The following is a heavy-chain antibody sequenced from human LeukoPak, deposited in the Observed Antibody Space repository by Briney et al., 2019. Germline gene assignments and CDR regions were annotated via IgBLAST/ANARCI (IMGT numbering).Heavy chain of an antibody. CDR3: ARRVESSSWYALYYFDY. Sequence: ASVKVSCKASGYTFTGYYMHWVRQAPGQGLEWMGWINPNSGGTNYAQKFQGRVTMTRDTSISTAYMELSRLRSDDTAAYYCARRVESSSWYALYYFDYWGQGTLVTVSS. V-gene: IGHV1-2*02. CDR2: INPNSGGT. D-gene: IGHD6-13*01. J-gene: IGHJ4*02. CDR1: GYTFTGYY.